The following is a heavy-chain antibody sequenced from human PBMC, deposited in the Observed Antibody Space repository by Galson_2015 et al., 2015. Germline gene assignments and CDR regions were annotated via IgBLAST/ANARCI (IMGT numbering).Heavy chain of an antibody. J-gene: IGHJ4*02. CDR1: GGSFSSYS. V-gene: IGHV1-69*06. D-gene: IGHD2-15*01. Sequence: SVKVSCKASGGSFSSYSISWVRQAPGQGLEWMGGITPIFGTANYAQKFHARVTITADKSTSTAYMEVRSLRSEDTAVYYCARASQDCSGAICPYTYWGQGTLVTVPS. CDR3: ARASQDCSGAICPYTY. CDR2: ITPIFGTA.